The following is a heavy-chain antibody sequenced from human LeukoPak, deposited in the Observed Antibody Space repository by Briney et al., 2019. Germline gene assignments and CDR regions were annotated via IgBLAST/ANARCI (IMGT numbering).Heavy chain of an antibody. Sequence: ASVKVSCKVSGYTLTELSMHWVRQAPGKGLEWMGGFDPEDGETIYAQKFQGRVTMTEDTSTDTAYMELSSLRSEDTAVYYCAIYYDFWSGYAFDYWGQGTLVTVSS. J-gene: IGHJ4*02. CDR2: FDPEDGET. CDR3: AIYYDFWSGYAFDY. D-gene: IGHD3-3*01. CDR1: GYTLTELS. V-gene: IGHV1-24*01.